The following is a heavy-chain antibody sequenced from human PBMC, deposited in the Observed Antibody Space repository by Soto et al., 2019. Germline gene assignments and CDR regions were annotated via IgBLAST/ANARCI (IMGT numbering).Heavy chain of an antibody. CDR3: ARGVTMVRGVIHTPYFDY. CDR1: GGSISSGGYY. Sequence: QVQLQESGPGLVKPSQTLSLTCTVSGGSISSGGYYWSWIRQHPGKGLEWIGYIYYSGSTYYNPSLKSRVTLPVDTSKNQFSLKLSSVTAADTAVYYCARGVTMVRGVIHTPYFDYWGQGTLVTVSS. D-gene: IGHD3-10*01. J-gene: IGHJ4*02. V-gene: IGHV4-31*03. CDR2: IYYSGST.